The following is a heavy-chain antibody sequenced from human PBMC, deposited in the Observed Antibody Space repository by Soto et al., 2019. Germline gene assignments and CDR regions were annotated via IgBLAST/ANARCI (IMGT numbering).Heavy chain of an antibody. CDR2: IYHSGPT. CDR1: GGSISTNW. V-gene: IGHV4-4*02. Sequence: QVQLQESGPGLMKPSGTLSLTCAVSGGSISTNWWSWVRRPPGRGLEWVGEIYHSGPTNYNPSPKNRVTMSVDKSQNHLSLNLNSVTAADTAVYYCARHIAVSGTRGFDFWGHGTLVTVSS. D-gene: IGHD6-19*01. CDR3: ARHIAVSGTRGFDF. J-gene: IGHJ4*01.